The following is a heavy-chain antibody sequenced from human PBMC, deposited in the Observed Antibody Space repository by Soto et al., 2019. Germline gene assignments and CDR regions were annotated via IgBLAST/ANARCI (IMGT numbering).Heavy chain of an antibody. CDR3: ARVIRGYSYGPFDF. J-gene: IGHJ4*02. CDR2: VVPLSGAT. D-gene: IGHD5-18*01. V-gene: IGHV1-69*06. CDR1: GGTFTKYA. Sequence: QVQLVQSGAELKKPGSSVRVSCKASGGTFTKYAFSWVRQAPGQGLEWMGGVVPLSGATNYAQNFQGRVRITADTSTTLAYMELSSLRSEDTAIYYCARVIRGYSYGPFDFWGQGTLVTV.